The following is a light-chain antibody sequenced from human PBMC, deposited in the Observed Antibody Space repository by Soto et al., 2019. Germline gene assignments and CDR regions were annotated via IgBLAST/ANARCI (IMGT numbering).Light chain of an antibody. Sequence: EIVLTQSPGTLSLSPGERATLSCRASQSVSSTYLAWYQQKPGQGPMLLIYDTSSRATGIPDRFSGSGSGTDFTLTISRLEPEDVVVYYCQHYGSSPLFTFGPGTKVDIK. J-gene: IGKJ3*01. CDR2: DTS. CDR1: QSVSSTY. CDR3: QHYGSSPLFT. V-gene: IGKV3-20*01.